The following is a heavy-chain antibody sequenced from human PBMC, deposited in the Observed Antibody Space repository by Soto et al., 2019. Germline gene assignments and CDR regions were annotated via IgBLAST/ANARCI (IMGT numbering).Heavy chain of an antibody. D-gene: IGHD6-13*01. V-gene: IGHV1-18*01. Sequence: GASVKVSCKASGYTFTSYGISWVRQAPGQGLEWMGWISAYNGNTNYAHKLQGRVTMTTDTSTSTAYMELRSLRSDDTAVYYCAREGGGEQQLEYYYYGMDVWGQGTTVTVSS. CDR3: AREGGGEQQLEYYYYGMDV. J-gene: IGHJ6*02. CDR1: GYTFTSYG. CDR2: ISAYNGNT.